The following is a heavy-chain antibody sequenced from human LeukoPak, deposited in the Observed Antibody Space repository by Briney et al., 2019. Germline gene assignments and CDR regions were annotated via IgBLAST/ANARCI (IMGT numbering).Heavy chain of an antibody. CDR2: IIPILGIA. CDR1: GGTFSSYA. Sequence: ASVKVSSKASGGTFSSYAISWVRQAPGQGLEWMGRIIPILGIANYAQKFQGRVTITADKSTSTAYMELSSLRSEDTAVYYCARSDGDYGDYWGQGTLVTVSS. CDR3: ARSDGDYGDY. D-gene: IGHD4-17*01. J-gene: IGHJ4*02. V-gene: IGHV1-69*04.